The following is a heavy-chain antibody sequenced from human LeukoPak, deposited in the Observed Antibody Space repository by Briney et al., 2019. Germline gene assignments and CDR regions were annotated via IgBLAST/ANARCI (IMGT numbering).Heavy chain of an antibody. D-gene: IGHD3-3*02. CDR2: INYNGAIT. J-gene: IGHJ4*02. V-gene: IGHV3-20*04. CDR1: GFTFFDYG. CDR3: ARDRLGPSFSVSHFDL. Sequence: GGSLRLSCATSGFTFFDYGLSWVRRAPGKGLEWLCAINYNGAITDYADSVKGRFPISRDNAKNSLYLRMDSLRAEDTASYYCARDRLGPSFSVSHFDLWGQGTLVTVSS.